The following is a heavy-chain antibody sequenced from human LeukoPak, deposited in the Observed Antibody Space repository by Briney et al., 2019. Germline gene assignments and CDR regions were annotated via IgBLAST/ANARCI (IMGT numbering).Heavy chain of an antibody. J-gene: IGHJ5*02. D-gene: IGHD2-15*01. CDR3: ARGGIRDIVVVVAARGWFDP. Sequence: ASVKVSCKASGYTFTSYGISWVRQAPGQGLEWMGWISAYNGNTNYAQKLQGRVTMTTDTSTSTAYMELRSLRSDDTAVYYCARGGIRDIVVVVAARGWFDPWGQGTLVTVSS. CDR2: ISAYNGNT. CDR1: GYTFTSYG. V-gene: IGHV1-18*01.